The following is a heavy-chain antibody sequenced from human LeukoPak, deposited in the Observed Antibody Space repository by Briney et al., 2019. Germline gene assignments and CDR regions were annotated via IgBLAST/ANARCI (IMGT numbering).Heavy chain of an antibody. D-gene: IGHD2-2*01. CDR2: ISAYNGNT. CDR1: GYTFSSYG. CDR3: ASGSSQPSNSCRNYYYCYGMDV. V-gene: IGHV1-18*01. Sequence: GASVKVSYKASGYTFSSYGINWVRQAPGQGLEWMGWISAYNGNTNYAQHLQGRVTMTTDTSTSTAYMELRSLRSGDTAVYYCASGSSQPSNSCRNYYYCYGMDVWGQGTTVTVSS. J-gene: IGHJ6*02.